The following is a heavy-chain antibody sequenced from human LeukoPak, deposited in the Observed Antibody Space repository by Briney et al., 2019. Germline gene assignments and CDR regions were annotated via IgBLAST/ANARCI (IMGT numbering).Heavy chain of an antibody. V-gene: IGHV4-39*01. J-gene: IGHJ4*02. Sequence: YPSETLSLTCTVSGGSISSGGYYWSCIRQHPGKGLEWIGSIYYSGSTYYNPSLKSRVTISVDTTKNQFSLKLSSVTAADTAVYYCARLLWFGELISHWGQGTLVTVSS. CDR2: IYYSGST. CDR3: ARLLWFGELISH. CDR1: GGSISSGGYY. D-gene: IGHD3-10*01.